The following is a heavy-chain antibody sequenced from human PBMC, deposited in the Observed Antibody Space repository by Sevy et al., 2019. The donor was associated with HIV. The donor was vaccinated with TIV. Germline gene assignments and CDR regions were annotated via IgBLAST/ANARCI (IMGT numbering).Heavy chain of an antibody. D-gene: IGHD5-12*01. CDR2: IYAGGRT. CDR3: ARDSSGYGFFDH. Sequence: GGSLRLSCAVSGFTVSSNCMTWVRQAPGKGLEWVSVIYAGGRTLHEASFKGEFTISRYRSKNTLYLQMNNLSVGDTAVYYCARDSSGYGFFDHWGQGTLVTVSS. CDR1: GFTVSSNC. J-gene: IGHJ4*02. V-gene: IGHV3-53*01.